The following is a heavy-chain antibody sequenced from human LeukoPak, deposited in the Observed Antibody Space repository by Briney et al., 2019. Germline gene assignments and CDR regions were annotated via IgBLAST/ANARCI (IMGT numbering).Heavy chain of an antibody. V-gene: IGHV4-59*01. CDR2: IYYSGST. Sequence: SETLSLTCTVSGGSIRSYYWSWIRQPPGKGLEWIGYIYYSGSTNYNPSLKSRVTISVDTSKNQFSLKLSSVTAADTAVYYCARDKKDYYDSSGYYYFAFDIWGQGTMV. D-gene: IGHD3-22*01. CDR1: GGSIRSYY. CDR3: ARDKKDYYDSSGYYYFAFDI. J-gene: IGHJ3*02.